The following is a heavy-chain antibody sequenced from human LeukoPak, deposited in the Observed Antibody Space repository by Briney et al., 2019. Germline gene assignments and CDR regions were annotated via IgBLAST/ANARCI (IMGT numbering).Heavy chain of an antibody. J-gene: IGHJ3*02. Sequence: ASVKVSCKASGYTFTNFGIRWVRQAPGQGLEWVGWLRAYYGYTNYAQKVQGRATMTADTSTSTAYMELRSLRSDDTALYYCARAGGWAREDYKADAFDIWGQGTMVTVSS. CDR2: LRAYYGYT. V-gene: IGHV1-18*01. CDR1: GYTFTNFG. CDR3: ARAGGWAREDYKADAFDI. D-gene: IGHD6-19*01.